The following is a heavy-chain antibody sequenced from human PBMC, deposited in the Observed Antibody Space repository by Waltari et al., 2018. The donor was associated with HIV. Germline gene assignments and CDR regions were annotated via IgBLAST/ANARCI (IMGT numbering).Heavy chain of an antibody. CDR3: ARDSVGVGVDY. Sequence: EVQLVESGGGLVKPGGSLRLSCAASGFTVSSNYTSWVRQAPGKGLEWFSFIYSGGSTYYADSVNGRFTISRDNSKNTLYLQMNSLRAEDTAVYYCARDSVGVGVDYWGQGTLVTVSS. D-gene: IGHD1-26*01. CDR1: GFTVSSNY. CDR2: IYSGGST. V-gene: IGHV3-66*02. J-gene: IGHJ4*02.